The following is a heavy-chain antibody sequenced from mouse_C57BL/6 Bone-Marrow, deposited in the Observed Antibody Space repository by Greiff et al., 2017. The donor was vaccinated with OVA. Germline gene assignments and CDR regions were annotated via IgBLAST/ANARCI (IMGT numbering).Heavy chain of an antibody. D-gene: IGHD1-1*01. V-gene: IGHV1-82*01. CDR3: ARKSYYGSRGYFDV. CDR1: GYAFSSSW. CDR2: IYPGDGDT. Sequence: QVQLKESGPELVKPGASVKISCKASGYAFSSSWMNWVKQRPGKGLEWIGRIYPGDGDTNYNGKFKGKATLTADKSSSTAYMQLSSLTSEDSAVYFCARKSYYGSRGYFDVWGTGTTVTVSS. J-gene: IGHJ1*03.